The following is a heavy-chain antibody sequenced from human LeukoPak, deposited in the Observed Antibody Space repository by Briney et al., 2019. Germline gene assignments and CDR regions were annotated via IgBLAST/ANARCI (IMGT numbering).Heavy chain of an antibody. CDR2: IRYDGSNK. Sequence: PGGSLRLSCAASGFTFSSYGMHWVRQAPGKVLEWVAFIRYDGSNKYYADSVKGRFTISRDNSKNTLYLQMNSLRAEDTAVYYCAKSGGKAEDYFDYWGQGTLVTVSS. D-gene: IGHD3-16*01. V-gene: IGHV3-30*02. CDR1: GFTFSSYG. J-gene: IGHJ4*02. CDR3: AKSGGKAEDYFDY.